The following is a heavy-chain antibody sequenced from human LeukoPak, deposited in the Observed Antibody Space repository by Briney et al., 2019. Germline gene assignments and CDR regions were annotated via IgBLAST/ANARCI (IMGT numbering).Heavy chain of an antibody. J-gene: IGHJ4*02. CDR2: INNDDVYT. D-gene: IGHD6-13*01. CDR1: GFTFSDYY. Sequence: SGGSLRLSCAGSGFTFSDYYMSWIRQAPGKGLEWISYINNDDVYTNYADSVKGRFTISRDNAKNSLYLQMNSLRADDTAIYYCARGTASAPLDYWGQGTLVTVSS. V-gene: IGHV3-11*03. CDR3: ARGTASAPLDY.